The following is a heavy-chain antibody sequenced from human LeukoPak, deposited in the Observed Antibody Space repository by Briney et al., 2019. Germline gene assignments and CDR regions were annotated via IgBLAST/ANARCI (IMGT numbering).Heavy chain of an antibody. CDR2: INPSGGPT. J-gene: IGHJ4*02. V-gene: IGHV1-46*01. CDR3: ARDGGVKPYDF. Sequence: ASVKVSCKTSGYTFTRYYIHWVRQAPGQGLEWMGVINPSGGPTSYAQKFQGRVTMTRDTSTSTVYMGLRSLRSEDTAMYYCARDGGVKPYDFWGQGTLVTVSS. D-gene: IGHD3-16*01. CDR1: GYTFTRYY.